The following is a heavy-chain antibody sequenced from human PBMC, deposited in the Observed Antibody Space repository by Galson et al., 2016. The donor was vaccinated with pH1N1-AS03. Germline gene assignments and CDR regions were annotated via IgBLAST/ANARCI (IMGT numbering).Heavy chain of an antibody. CDR1: GFSLSNYW. CDR3: ARLPRGPWRFDY. D-gene: IGHD3-10*01. J-gene: IGHJ4*02. Sequence: SLRLSCAVSGFSLSNYWMTWVRQAPGKGLEWVANINKDGSEKSYVDSVKGRFAIPRDTAKNSVFLQMNSVRVEERAVYYCARLPRGPWRFDYWGQGTLVTVSS. V-gene: IGHV3-7*01. CDR2: INKDGSEK.